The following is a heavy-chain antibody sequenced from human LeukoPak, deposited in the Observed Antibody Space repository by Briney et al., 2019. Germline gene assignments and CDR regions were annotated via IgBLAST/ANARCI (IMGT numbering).Heavy chain of an antibody. Sequence: GGSLRLSCAASGFTFSSYSMNWVRQAPGKGLEWVSYISSSSSTIYYADSVKGRFTISRDNAKNSLYLQMNSLRAEDTAVYYCAREWELLADAFDIWGQGTMVTVSS. CDR3: AREWELLADAFDI. D-gene: IGHD1-26*01. CDR2: ISSSSSTI. J-gene: IGHJ3*02. CDR1: GFTFSSYS. V-gene: IGHV3-48*01.